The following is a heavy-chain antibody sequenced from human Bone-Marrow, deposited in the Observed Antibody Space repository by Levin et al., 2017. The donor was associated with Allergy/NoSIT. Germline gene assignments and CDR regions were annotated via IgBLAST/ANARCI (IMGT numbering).Heavy chain of an antibody. V-gene: IGHV3-21*01. Sequence: GGSLRLSCTISGFIFADYAMNWVRQAPGKGLEWVSSISSDSSDLYYADSVKGRFTISRDNAKNSLNLQVSSLRAEDTAVYHCVRGIIGDVRVAHKEAFDVWGQGTMVTVSS. J-gene: IGHJ3*01. D-gene: IGHD2/OR15-2a*01. CDR1: GFIFADYA. CDR2: ISSDSSDL. CDR3: VRGIIGDVRVAHKEAFDV.